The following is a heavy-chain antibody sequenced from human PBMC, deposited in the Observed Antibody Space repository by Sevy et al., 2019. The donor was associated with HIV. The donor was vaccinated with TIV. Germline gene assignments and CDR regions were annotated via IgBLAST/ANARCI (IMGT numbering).Heavy chain of an antibody. V-gene: IGHV3-15*01. CDR3: TTDWGGYSSSSANYYYYGMDV. J-gene: IGHJ6*02. Sequence: GESLKISCAASGFTFSNAWMSWVRQAPGKGLEWVGRIKSKTDGGTTDYAAPVKGRFTISREDSKNTLYLQMNSLKTEDTAVYYCTTDWGGYSSSSANYYYYGMDVWGQGTTVTVSS. CDR1: GFTFSNAW. D-gene: IGHD6-6*01. CDR2: IKSKTDGGTT.